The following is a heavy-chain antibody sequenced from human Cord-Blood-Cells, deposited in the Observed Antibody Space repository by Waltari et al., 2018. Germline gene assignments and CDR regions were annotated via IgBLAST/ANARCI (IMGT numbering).Heavy chain of an antibody. V-gene: IGHV4-34*01. J-gene: IGHJ5*02. CDR1: GGSFSGYY. CDR2: INHSGST. Sequence: QVQLQQWGAGLLKPSETLSLTCAVYGGSFSGYYWSWIRQPPGKGLEWIGEINHSGSTNYNPSLKSRVTISVDTSKNQFSLKLSSVTAADTAVYYCARGTVYCGGDCYLNWFDPWGQGTLVTVSP. D-gene: IGHD2-21*02. CDR3: ARGTVYCGGDCYLNWFDP.